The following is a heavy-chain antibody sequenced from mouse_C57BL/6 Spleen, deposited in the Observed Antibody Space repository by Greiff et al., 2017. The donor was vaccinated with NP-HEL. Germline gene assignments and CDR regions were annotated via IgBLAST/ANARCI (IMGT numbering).Heavy chain of an antibody. CDR1: GYSITSGYY. CDR2: ISYDGSN. CDR3: ARAPLYYSNYFDY. Sequence: DVKLQESGPGLVKPSQSLSLTCSVTGYSITSGYYWNWIRQFPGNKLEWMGYISYDGSNNYNPSLKNRISITRDTSKNQFFLKLNSVTTEDTATYYCARAPLYYSNYFDYWGQGTTLTVSS. D-gene: IGHD2-5*01. V-gene: IGHV3-6*01. J-gene: IGHJ2*01.